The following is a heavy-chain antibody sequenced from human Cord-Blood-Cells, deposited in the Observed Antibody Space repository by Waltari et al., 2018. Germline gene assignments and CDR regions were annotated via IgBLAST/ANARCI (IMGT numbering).Heavy chain of an antibody. CDR1: GYTFTSYD. CDR3: ARVIGSSDAFDI. D-gene: IGHD6-6*01. V-gene: IGHV1-8*03. Sequence: QVQLVQSGAEVKKPGASVKVSCKASGYTFTSYDINWVRQATGQGLEWMGWVNPDSVNTGYAQKFQGRVTITRNTSISTAYMELSSLRSEDTAVYYCARVIGSSDAFDIWGQGTMVTVSS. J-gene: IGHJ3*02. CDR2: VNPDSVNT.